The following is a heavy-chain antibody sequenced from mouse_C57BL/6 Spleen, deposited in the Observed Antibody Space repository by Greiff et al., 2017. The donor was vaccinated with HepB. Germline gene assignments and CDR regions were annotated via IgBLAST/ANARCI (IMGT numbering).Heavy chain of an antibody. CDR2: INPNNGGT. V-gene: IGHV1-26*01. Sequence: EVQLQESGPELVKPGASVKISCKASGYTFTDYYMNWVKQSHGKSLEWIGDINPNNGGTSYNQKFKGKATLTVDKSSSTAYMELRSLKSEDSAVYYCARERNDGYYGRYAMDYWGQGTSVTVSS. CDR3: ARERNDGYYGRYAMDY. J-gene: IGHJ4*01. D-gene: IGHD2-3*01. CDR1: GYTFTDYY.